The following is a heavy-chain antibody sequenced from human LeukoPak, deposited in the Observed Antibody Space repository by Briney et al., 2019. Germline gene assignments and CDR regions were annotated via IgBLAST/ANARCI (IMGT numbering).Heavy chain of an antibody. CDR3: VRDDDRPDNGLDY. CDR2: ISWNSGSI. J-gene: IGHJ4*02. Sequence: GGSLRLSCAASGFTFDDYAMHWVRQAPGKGLEWVSGISWNSGSIGYADSVKGRFTISRDNSKNTLYLQMNSLRAEDTAVYYCVRDDDRPDNGLDYWGQGTLVTVSS. CDR1: GFTFDDYA. D-gene: IGHD3-22*01. V-gene: IGHV3-9*01.